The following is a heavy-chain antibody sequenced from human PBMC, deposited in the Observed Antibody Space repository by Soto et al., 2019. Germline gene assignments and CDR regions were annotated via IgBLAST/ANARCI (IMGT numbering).Heavy chain of an antibody. J-gene: IGHJ5*02. CDR2: IIRIFGTA. CDR1: GGTFSSYA. Sequence: QVQLVQSGAEVKKPGSSVKVSCKASGGTFSSYAISWVLQAPGQGLEWMGGIIRIFGTANYAQKFQGRVTITADKSPRTGYMELSSLRSEDTAVYYGARDIRQYSSVGDNWFDHWGQGTLVTVSS. V-gene: IGHV1-69*06. CDR3: ARDIRQYSSVGDNWFDH. D-gene: IGHD6-25*01.